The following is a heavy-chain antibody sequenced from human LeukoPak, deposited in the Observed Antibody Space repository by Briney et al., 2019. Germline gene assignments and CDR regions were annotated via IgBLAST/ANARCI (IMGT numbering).Heavy chain of an antibody. D-gene: IGHD6-13*01. J-gene: IGHJ4*02. V-gene: IGHV4-4*07. CDR3: ARDVVAAAGTWDY. CDR2: IYTTGST. CDR1: GGSFSGYY. Sequence: SETLSLTCAVYGGSFSGYYWSWIRQSPGKGLEWIGFIYTTGSTDYNPSLKSRVTMSVDTSKNQFSLKLSSVTAADTAVYYCARDVVAAAGTWDYWGQGTLVTVSS.